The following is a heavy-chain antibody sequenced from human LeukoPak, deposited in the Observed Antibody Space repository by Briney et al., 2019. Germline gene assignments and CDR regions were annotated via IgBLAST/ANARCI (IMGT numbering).Heavy chain of an antibody. V-gene: IGHV3-23*01. J-gene: IGHJ4*02. CDR3: MKLPTMIIVIDTDFEY. CDR1: GFTFRHYD. D-gene: IGHD2-21*01. Sequence: GGSLRLSCVASGFTFRHYDMSWVRQAPGMGLEWVSSINTSGGSTYYADSLQGRFTISRDNSKNTLHLQMNNVRAEDTALYYCMKLPTMIIVIDTDFEYWGQGAQVTVSS. CDR2: INTSGGST.